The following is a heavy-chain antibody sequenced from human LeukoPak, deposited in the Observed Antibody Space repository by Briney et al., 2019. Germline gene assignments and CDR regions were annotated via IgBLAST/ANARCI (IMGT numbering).Heavy chain of an antibody. CDR2: IYYSGST. CDR1: GGSISSHY. V-gene: IGHV4-59*11. J-gene: IGHJ6*03. CDR3: ARGAARYYYYYMDV. Sequence: PSETLSLTCSVSGGSISSHYWSWIRQPAGKGLEWIGYIYYSGSTNYNPSLKSRVTISVDTSKNQFSLKLSSVTAADTAVYYCARGAARYYYYYMDVWGKGTTVTVSS.